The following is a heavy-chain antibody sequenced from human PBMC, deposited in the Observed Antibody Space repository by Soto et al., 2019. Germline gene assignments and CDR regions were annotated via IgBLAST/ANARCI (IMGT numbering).Heavy chain of an antibody. D-gene: IGHD6-13*01. CDR1: GGPINSPDYY. CDR3: ARGLSIYSIWYEAHTWFDV. CDR2: LYFNGGT. J-gene: IGHJ5*02. Sequence: QVQLQESGPGLVKPSQTLSLTCNVSGGPINSPDYYWTWIRQSPGKGLEWIGYLYFNGGTQYNPYLRTPISMSLETSKTHFSLKMRSVTGAYTDIYYCARGLSIYSIWYEAHTWFDVWGQGALVTVAS. V-gene: IGHV4-30-4*01.